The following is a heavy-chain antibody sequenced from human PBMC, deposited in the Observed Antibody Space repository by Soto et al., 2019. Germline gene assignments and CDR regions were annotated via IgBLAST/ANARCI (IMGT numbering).Heavy chain of an antibody. V-gene: IGHV3-11*06. D-gene: IGHD3-10*01. CDR2: ISSSSSYT. CDR1: GFTFSDYY. Sequence: GGSLRLSCAASGFTFSDYYMSWIRQAPGQGLEWVSYISSSSSYTNYADSVKGRFTISRDNAKNSLYLQMNSLRAEDTAVYYCAREKDLWFGVYDACDIWGQGTMVTVSS. CDR3: AREKDLWFGVYDACDI. J-gene: IGHJ3*02.